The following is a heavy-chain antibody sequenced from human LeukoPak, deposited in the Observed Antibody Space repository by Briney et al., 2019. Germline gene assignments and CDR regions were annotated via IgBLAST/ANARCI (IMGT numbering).Heavy chain of an antibody. CDR2: ISVVGGST. CDR3: AKVTSGDYVDY. V-gene: IGHV3-23*01. J-gene: IGHJ4*02. Sequence: GGSLRLSCAASGFTFSTNDMSWVRQPPGKGLEWVSAISVVGGSTYYADSVKGRFTSSRDNSKNTLYLQMNSLRAEDTAVYYCAKVTSGDYVDYWGQGTLVTVSS. D-gene: IGHD3-3*01. CDR1: GFTFSTND.